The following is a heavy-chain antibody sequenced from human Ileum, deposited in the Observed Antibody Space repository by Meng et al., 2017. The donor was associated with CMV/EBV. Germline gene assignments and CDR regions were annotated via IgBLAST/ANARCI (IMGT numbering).Heavy chain of an antibody. V-gene: IGHV3-74*01. Sequence: LRLSCATSGFTFTNTWMHWVRQGPGKGLVWLSHISPGGITTAYADSVRGRFTISRDDAENTLYLEMNGLRAEDSGLYYCMTSPRGDGHWGQGTLVTVSS. CDR2: ISPGGITT. D-gene: IGHD4-11*01. CDR1: GFTFTNTW. J-gene: IGHJ4*02. CDR3: MTSPRGDGH.